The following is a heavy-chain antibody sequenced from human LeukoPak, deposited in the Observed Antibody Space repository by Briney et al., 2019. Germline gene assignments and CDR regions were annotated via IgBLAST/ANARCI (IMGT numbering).Heavy chain of an antibody. CDR3: ARDRLPWSIAASFDP. CDR1: GFTFSSYW. Sequence: PGGSLGLSCAASGFTFSSYWMHWVRQAPGKGLVWVSRINSDGSSTSYADSVKGRFTISRDNAKNTLYLQMNSLRAEDTAVYYCARDRLPWSIAASFDPWGQGTLVTVSS. V-gene: IGHV3-74*01. CDR2: INSDGSST. J-gene: IGHJ5*02. D-gene: IGHD6-6*01.